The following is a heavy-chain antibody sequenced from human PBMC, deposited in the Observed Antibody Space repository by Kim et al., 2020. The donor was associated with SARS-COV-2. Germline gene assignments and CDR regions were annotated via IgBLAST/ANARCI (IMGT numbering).Heavy chain of an antibody. J-gene: IGHJ4*02. CDR2: ISAYNGNT. V-gene: IGHV1-18*01. Sequence: ASVKVSCKASVYTFTSYGISWVRQAPGQGLEWMGWISAYNGNTNYAQKLQGRVTMTTDTSTSTAYMELRSLRSDDTAVYYCARDAPYYDILTGYSDLSDYWGQGTLVTVSS. CDR3: ARDAPYYDILTGYSDLSDY. CDR1: VYTFTSYG. D-gene: IGHD3-9*01.